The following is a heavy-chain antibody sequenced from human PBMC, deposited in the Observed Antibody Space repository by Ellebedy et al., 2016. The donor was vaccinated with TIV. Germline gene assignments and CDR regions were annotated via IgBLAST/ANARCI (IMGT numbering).Heavy chain of an antibody. CDR1: GFTFSIHA. Sequence: GESLKISXAASGFTFSIHAMAWVRQAPGKGLEWVSGISGRTGRTYYADSVKGRFIISRDKSKNTVYLQLNSLRAEDTAVYQCAKDQEYFDYMDVWGKGTTVTVSS. V-gene: IGHV3-23*01. CDR2: ISGRTGRT. CDR3: AKDQEYFDYMDV. J-gene: IGHJ6*03.